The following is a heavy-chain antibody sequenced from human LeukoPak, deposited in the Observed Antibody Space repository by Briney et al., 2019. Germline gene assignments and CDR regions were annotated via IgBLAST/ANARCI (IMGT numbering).Heavy chain of an antibody. CDR3: ARIRGFGADYYYYYMDV. CDR2: IYYSGST. CDR1: GGSISSSSYY. Sequence: TPSETLSLTCTVSGGSISSSSYYWGWIRQPPGKGLEWIGSIYYSGSTYYNPSLKSRVTISVDTSKNQFSLKLSSVTAADTAVYYCARIRGFGADYYYYYMDVWGKGTPVTVSS. D-gene: IGHD3-10*01. J-gene: IGHJ6*03. V-gene: IGHV4-39*07.